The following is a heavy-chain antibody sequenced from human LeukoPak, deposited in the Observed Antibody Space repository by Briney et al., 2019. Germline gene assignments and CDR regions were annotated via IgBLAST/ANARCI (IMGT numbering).Heavy chain of an antibody. D-gene: IGHD5-12*01. Sequence: ASVKVSCKASGYTFTSCGISWVRQAPGQGLEWMGWISAYNGNTNYAQKLQGRVTMTTDTSTSTAYMELRSLRSDDTAVYYCARDHYSGYDYTLYYYYYGMDVWGQGTTVTVSS. CDR2: ISAYNGNT. V-gene: IGHV1-18*01. CDR3: ARDHYSGYDYTLYYYYYGMDV. J-gene: IGHJ6*02. CDR1: GYTFTSCG.